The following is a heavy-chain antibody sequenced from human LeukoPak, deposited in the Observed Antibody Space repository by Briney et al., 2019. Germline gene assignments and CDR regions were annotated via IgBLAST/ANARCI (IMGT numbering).Heavy chain of an antibody. Sequence: GGSLRLSCAASGFTFSSYAMHWVRQAPGKGLEWVAVISYDGSNKYYAGSVKGRFTISRDNSKNTVYLQMNSLRGEDTAMYFCAKDGGLVRGAFDSWGLGTLVTVSS. J-gene: IGHJ4*02. V-gene: IGHV3-30-3*01. CDR2: ISYDGSNK. CDR1: GFTFSSYA. CDR3: AKDGGLVRGAFDS. D-gene: IGHD3-10*01.